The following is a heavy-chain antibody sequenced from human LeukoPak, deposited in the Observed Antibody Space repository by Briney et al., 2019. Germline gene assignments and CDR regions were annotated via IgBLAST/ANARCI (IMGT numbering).Heavy chain of an antibody. Sequence: SETLSLTCTVSGYSISSGYYWGWIRPPPGEGLEWIESIYHSGSTYYNPSVKSRVTISVDTSKNQFSLKLSSVTAADTAVYYCARVLFGQLLSNWFDPWGQGTRVNVSS. D-gene: IGHD3-10*02. CDR3: ARVLFGQLLSNWFDP. CDR2: IYHSGST. J-gene: IGHJ5*02. V-gene: IGHV4-38-2*02. CDR1: GYSISSGYY.